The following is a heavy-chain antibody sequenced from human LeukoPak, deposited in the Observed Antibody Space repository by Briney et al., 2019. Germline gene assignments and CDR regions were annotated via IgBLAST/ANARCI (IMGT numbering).Heavy chain of an antibody. CDR1: GFNFSSYA. J-gene: IGHJ4*02. Sequence: GGSLRLSCAASGFNFSSYAMHWVRQAPGKGLQWVAVISYDGSDKHYADSMKGRLTTSRDNPKNTLYLQMNSLRAENTAVYYCARDVGSTNYYQFDYWGQGILVTVSS. CDR2: ISYDGSDK. D-gene: IGHD2-2*01. V-gene: IGHV3-30*04. CDR3: ARDVGSTNYYQFDY.